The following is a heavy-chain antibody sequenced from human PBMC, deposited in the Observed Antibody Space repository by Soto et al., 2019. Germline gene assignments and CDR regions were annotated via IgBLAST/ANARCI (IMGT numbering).Heavy chain of an antibody. CDR3: ARGVARRYAFDM. Sequence: QVQLVESGGGVVQPGRSLRLSCAASGFTFSSYGMHWVRQAPGKGLEWVAVIWSDGSDKYYADSVKGRFTISRDNSKNTLYLQMNSLRAEDTAVYYCARGVARRYAFDMWGQGTVVTVSS. J-gene: IGHJ3*02. V-gene: IGHV3-33*01. CDR1: GFTFSSYG. CDR2: IWSDGSDK. D-gene: IGHD2-15*01.